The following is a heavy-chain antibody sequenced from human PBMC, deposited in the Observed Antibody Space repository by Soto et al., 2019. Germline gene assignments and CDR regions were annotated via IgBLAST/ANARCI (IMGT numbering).Heavy chain of an antibody. J-gene: IGHJ4*02. Sequence: SETLSLTCTVSGGSISSYYWSWIRQPPGKGLEWIEYIYYSGSTNYNPSLKSRVTISVDTSKNQFSLKLSSVTAADTAVYYCAGGGGAITMVRGVMEYYFDYWGQGTLVTVSS. D-gene: IGHD3-10*01. V-gene: IGHV4-59*01. CDR1: GGSISSYY. CDR2: IYYSGST. CDR3: AGGGGAITMVRGVMEYYFDY.